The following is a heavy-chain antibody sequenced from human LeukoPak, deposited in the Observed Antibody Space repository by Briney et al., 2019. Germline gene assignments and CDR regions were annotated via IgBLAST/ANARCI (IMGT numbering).Heavy chain of an antibody. CDR2: VYHSGGT. Sequence: SETLSLTCTVSRGSISTYYWSWIRQPPEKGLEWIGDVYHSGGTNYNPSLKSRVTISVDTSKNQFSLRLTSVTAADTAVYYCARVTPSFAHNWFDPWGQGTLVTVSS. J-gene: IGHJ5*02. CDR3: ARVTPSFAHNWFDP. D-gene: IGHD3-10*01. V-gene: IGHV4-59*12. CDR1: RGSISTYY.